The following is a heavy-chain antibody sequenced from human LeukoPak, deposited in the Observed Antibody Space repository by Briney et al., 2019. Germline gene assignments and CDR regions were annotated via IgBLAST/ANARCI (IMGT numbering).Heavy chain of an antibody. V-gene: IGHV4-4*07. J-gene: IGHJ4*02. D-gene: IGHD2-2*01. CDR2: IYTSGST. Sequence: SETLSLTCTVSGGSISSYYWSWIRQPAGKGLEWIGRIYTSGSTNYNPSLKSRVTMSVDMSKNQFSLKLSSVTAADTAVYYCAGEPPAGFRFDYWGQGTLVNVSS. CDR1: GGSISSYY. CDR3: AGEPPAGFRFDY.